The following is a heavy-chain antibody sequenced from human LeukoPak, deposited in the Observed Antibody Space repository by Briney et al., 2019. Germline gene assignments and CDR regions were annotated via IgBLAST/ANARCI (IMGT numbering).Heavy chain of an antibody. J-gene: IGHJ4*02. CDR2: ISSSSSYI. Sequence: GGSLRLSCAASGFTFSSYSMSWVRQTPGKGLEWVSSISSSSSYIYYADSVKGRFTLSRDNAKNSLYLQMNSLRAEDTAVYYCASSTPEPYYGSGSSNDYWGQGTLVTVSS. D-gene: IGHD3-10*01. CDR3: ASSTPEPYYGSGSSNDY. CDR1: GFTFSSYS. V-gene: IGHV3-21*01.